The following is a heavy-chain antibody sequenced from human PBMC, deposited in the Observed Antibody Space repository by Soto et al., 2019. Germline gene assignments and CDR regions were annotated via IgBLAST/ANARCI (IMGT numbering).Heavy chain of an antibody. Sequence: QVQLVESGGGVVQPGRSLRLSCAASGFTFSSYGMHWVRQAPGKGLEWVAVISYDGSNKYYADSVKGRFTISRDNSKNTLYLQMNSLRAEDMAVYYCASEVVVNDYWGQGTLVTVSS. D-gene: IGHD3-22*01. CDR3: ASEVVVNDY. CDR1: GFTFSSYG. CDR2: ISYDGSNK. J-gene: IGHJ4*02. V-gene: IGHV3-30*03.